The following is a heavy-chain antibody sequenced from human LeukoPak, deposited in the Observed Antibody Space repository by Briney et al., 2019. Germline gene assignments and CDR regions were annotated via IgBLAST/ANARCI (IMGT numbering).Heavy chain of an antibody. V-gene: IGHV3-64*01. Sequence: GSLRLSCAASGFTFSSYAMHWVRQAPGKGLEYVSAISSNGGSTYYANSVKGRFTISRDNSKNTLYLQMGSLRAEDMAVYYCARGLSGFPAGGDWFDPWGQGTLVTVSS. D-gene: IGHD2-2*01. J-gene: IGHJ5*02. CDR2: ISSNGGST. CDR3: ARGLSGFPAGGDWFDP. CDR1: GFTFSSYA.